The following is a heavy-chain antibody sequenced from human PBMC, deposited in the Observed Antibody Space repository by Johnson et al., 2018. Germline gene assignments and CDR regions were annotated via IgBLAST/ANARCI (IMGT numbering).Heavy chain of an antibody. D-gene: IGHD3-16*02. Sequence: EVQLVETGGGLVQSGRSLRLSCAASGFMFNDYAMHWVRQAPGKGLEWVASITWDSVSIGYGDSVKGRFTISRDNAKNFLYLQMNSLRAEGTALYFCAKSKRVGGVVVVLNALSDYFYGMDVWGPGTTVTVSS. CDR2: ITWDSVSI. CDR3: AKSKRVGGVVVVLNALSDYFYGMDV. J-gene: IGHJ6*02. V-gene: IGHV3-9*01. CDR1: GFMFNDYA.